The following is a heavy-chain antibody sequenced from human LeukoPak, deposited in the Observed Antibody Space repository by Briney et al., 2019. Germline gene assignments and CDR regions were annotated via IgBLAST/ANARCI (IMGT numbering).Heavy chain of an antibody. Sequence: SETLSLTCTVPGGSISSYYWSWIRQPPGKGPDWIGYIYYSGSTNYNPSLNSRVTISIDTSKNQFSLKLSFVTAADTAVYYCARGHYYGSVYYGMDVWGQGTTVTVSS. J-gene: IGHJ6*02. CDR3: ARGHYYGSVYYGMDV. V-gene: IGHV4-59*08. D-gene: IGHD3-10*01. CDR2: IYYSGST. CDR1: GGSISSYY.